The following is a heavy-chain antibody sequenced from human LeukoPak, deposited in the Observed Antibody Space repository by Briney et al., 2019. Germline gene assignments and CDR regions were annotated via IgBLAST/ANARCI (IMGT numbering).Heavy chain of an antibody. Sequence: GGSLRLSCAASGFTFSSYAMHWVRQAPGKGLEWVADISYDGSNKYYADSVKGRFTISRDNSKNTLYLQMNSLRVEDTAVYYCTRDLMDYDVSTGLHHYYMDVWGQGTTVTVSS. CDR2: ISYDGSNK. V-gene: IGHV3-30-3*01. D-gene: IGHD3-9*01. CDR1: GFTFSSYA. J-gene: IGHJ6*02. CDR3: TRDLMDYDVSTGLHHYYMDV.